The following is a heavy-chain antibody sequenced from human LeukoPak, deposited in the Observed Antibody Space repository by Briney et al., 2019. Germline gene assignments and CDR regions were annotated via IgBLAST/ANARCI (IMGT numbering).Heavy chain of an antibody. CDR1: GGSISSYY. CDR2: IYYSGST. CDR3: ARSPSLAVAGGYYFDY. V-gene: IGHV4-59*12. J-gene: IGHJ4*02. D-gene: IGHD6-19*01. Sequence: SETLSLTCTVSGGSISSYYWSWIRQPPGKGLEWIGYIYYSGSTNYNPSLKSRVTISVDTSKNQFSLKLSSVTAADTAVYYCARSPSLAVAGGYYFDYWGQGTLVTVSS.